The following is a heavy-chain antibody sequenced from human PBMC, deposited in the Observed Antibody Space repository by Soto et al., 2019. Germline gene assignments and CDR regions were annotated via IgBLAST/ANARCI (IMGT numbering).Heavy chain of an antibody. D-gene: IGHD2-2*02. Sequence: LKISCKGSGYSFTTYWIGWVRQMPWKGLEWMGIIYPGDSDTRYSPSFQGQVTISADKSISTAYLQWSSLKASDTAMYYCATGGYCSSTSCHNFFDYWGQGTLVTVSS. J-gene: IGHJ4*02. CDR1: GYSFTTYW. V-gene: IGHV5-51*01. CDR2: IYPGDSDT. CDR3: ATGGYCSSTSCHNFFDY.